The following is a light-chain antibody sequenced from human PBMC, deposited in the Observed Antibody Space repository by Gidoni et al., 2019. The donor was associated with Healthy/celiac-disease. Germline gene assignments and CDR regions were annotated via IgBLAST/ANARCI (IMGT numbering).Light chain of an antibody. Sequence: QPALTHPASVSGSPGQSITISCTRTSSDVGGYNYVSWYQQHPGKAPKLMIYDVSNRPAGFSNRFSGSKSSNTASLTISVLQAEDEADYYCSSYTSSSTYVFGTGTKVTVL. CDR1: SSDVGGYNY. J-gene: IGLJ1*01. CDR3: SSYTSSSTYV. V-gene: IGLV2-14*03. CDR2: DVS.